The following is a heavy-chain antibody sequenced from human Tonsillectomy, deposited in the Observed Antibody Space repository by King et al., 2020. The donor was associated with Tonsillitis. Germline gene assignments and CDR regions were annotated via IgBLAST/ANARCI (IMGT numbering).Heavy chain of an antibody. D-gene: IGHD6-13*01. Sequence: VQLVESGGGLVQPGGSLRVSCAASGFTFSSYAMSWVRQAPGKGLEWVSIIYSSGSTTYYADSVKGRFTISRDNSKNTLYLQMNSLRADDTALYYCAKGRRDSSSWYYFEYWGQGTLVTVPS. J-gene: IGHJ4*02. V-gene: IGHV3-23*03. CDR1: GFTFSSYA. CDR3: AKGRRDSSSWYYFEY. CDR2: IYSSGSTT.